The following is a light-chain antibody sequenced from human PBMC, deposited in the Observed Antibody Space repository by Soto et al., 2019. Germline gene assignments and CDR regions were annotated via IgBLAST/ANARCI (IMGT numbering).Light chain of an antibody. V-gene: IGKV3-20*01. CDR2: GAS. CDR3: HQYGTSPWT. J-gene: IGKJ1*01. CDR1: QSISRNY. Sequence: EIVLTQSPGTLSLSPGERATLSCRASQSISRNYLAWYQQKPGQAPRLVIYGASSRATGIPDRFSGSGSGTDFTLTISRLEPEDFAVFYCHQYGTSPWTFGQGTKLEIK.